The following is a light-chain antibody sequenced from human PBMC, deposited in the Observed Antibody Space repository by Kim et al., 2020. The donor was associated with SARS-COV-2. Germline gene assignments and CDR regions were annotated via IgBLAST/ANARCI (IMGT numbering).Light chain of an antibody. CDR1: QGITTN. V-gene: IGKV1-9*01. J-gene: IGKJ4*01. CDR2: AAS. CDR3: LQHNSYPLT. Sequence: IQLTQSPSSLSASVGDRVTITCRASQGITTNLAWYQQKPGKAPKLLIYAASTSQSGVPSTFSGSGSGTDFTLTISSLQPEDFATYYCLQHNSYPLTFGGGTKVDIK.